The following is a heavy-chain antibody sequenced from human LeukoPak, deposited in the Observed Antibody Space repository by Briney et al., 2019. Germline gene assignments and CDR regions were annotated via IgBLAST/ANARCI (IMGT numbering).Heavy chain of an antibody. CDR3: ARGVSTLTTSDWFDP. CDR2: INDRGST. V-gene: IGHV4-34*01. D-gene: IGHD4-17*01. CDR1: GGSFSDYY. J-gene: IGHJ5*02. Sequence: PSETLSLTCVVYGGSFSDYYWNWIRQPPGKGLEWIGEINDRGSTNYKSSLKSRVSISVDTSKNQFSLKLSSVTAADTALYFCARGVSTLTTSDWFDPWGQGTLVTVSS.